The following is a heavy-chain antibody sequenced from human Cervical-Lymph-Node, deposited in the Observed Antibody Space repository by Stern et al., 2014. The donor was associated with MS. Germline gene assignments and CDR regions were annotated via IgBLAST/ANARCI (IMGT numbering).Heavy chain of an antibody. Sequence: VQLVESGPGLVKPSETLSLTCTVSGGSLTNYYWSWIRQPPGKGLDWSGYIYYSGRTNYNPSLKSRVTITVDASKNQFSLKLSSVAAADTAVYYCARDKGMFFLWGQGTLVTVSS. CDR1: GGSLTNYY. V-gene: IGHV4-59*01. CDR3: ARDKGMFFL. D-gene: IGHD2/OR15-2a*01. J-gene: IGHJ4*01. CDR2: IYYSGRT.